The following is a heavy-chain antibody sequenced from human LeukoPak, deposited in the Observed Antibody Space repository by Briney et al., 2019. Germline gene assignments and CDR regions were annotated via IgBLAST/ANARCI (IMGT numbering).Heavy chain of an antibody. Sequence: ASVKVSCKASGGTFNSYAISWVRQAPGQGLEWMGGIIPIFGTANYAQKFQGRVTITADKSTSTAYMELSSLRSEDTAVYYCAGGMITFGGVIAMFFDYWGQGTLVTVSS. V-gene: IGHV1-69*06. CDR2: IIPIFGTA. J-gene: IGHJ4*02. CDR3: AGGMITFGGVIAMFFDY. D-gene: IGHD3-16*02. CDR1: GGTFNSYA.